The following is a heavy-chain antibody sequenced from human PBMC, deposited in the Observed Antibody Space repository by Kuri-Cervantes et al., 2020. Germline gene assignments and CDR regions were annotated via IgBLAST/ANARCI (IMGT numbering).Heavy chain of an antibody. CDR2: IYYTGST. Sequence: SETLSLTCAVYGGSFSGNYWSWIRQHPGKGLEWIGFIYYTGSTYYNPSLKSRIIISVDTSKNQFSLKLSSVTAADTAIYYCARQIGGDNYFDYWGQGTLVTVSS. D-gene: IGHD2-21*02. V-gene: IGHV4-31*11. J-gene: IGHJ4*02. CDR1: GGSFSGNY. CDR3: ARQIGGDNYFDY.